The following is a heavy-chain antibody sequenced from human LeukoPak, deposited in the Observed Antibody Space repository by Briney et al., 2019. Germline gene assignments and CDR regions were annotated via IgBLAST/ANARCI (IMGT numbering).Heavy chain of an antibody. J-gene: IGHJ5*02. CDR2: ISYDSYNK. CDR1: GFTFGSYS. V-gene: IGHV3-30-3*01. CDR3: TRVNTYYHVDGWFDP. D-gene: IGHD3-10*02. Sequence: GGSLRLSCAASGFTFGSYSMHWVRQAPGRGLEWVAVISYDSYNKWFAESVKGRFTISSDNSKNTLYLHMNSLRVEDTAVYYCTRVNTYYHVDGWFDPWGQGTLVTVSS.